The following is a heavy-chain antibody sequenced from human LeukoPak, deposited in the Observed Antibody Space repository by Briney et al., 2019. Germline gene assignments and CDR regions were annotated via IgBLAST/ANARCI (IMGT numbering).Heavy chain of an antibody. CDR1: GGSISSYY. CDR2: IYTSGST. V-gene: IGHV4-4*07. J-gene: IGHJ4*02. CDR3: ARDRADEMATLFDY. D-gene: IGHD5-24*01. Sequence: SETLSLTCTVSGGSISSYYWSWIRQPAGRGLEWIGRIYTSGSTNYNPSLKSRVTMSVDTSKNQFSLKLSSVTAADTAVYYCARDRADEMATLFDYWGQGTLVTVSS.